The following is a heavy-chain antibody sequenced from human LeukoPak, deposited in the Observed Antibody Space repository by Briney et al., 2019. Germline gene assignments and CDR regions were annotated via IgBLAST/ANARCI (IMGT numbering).Heavy chain of an antibody. CDR2: ISSSSSTK. V-gene: IGHV3-48*01. CDR1: GFTFSTYS. CDR3: ATGVGITIFGVVINAFDI. D-gene: IGHD3-3*01. J-gene: IGHJ3*02. Sequence: GGSLRLSCAASGFTFSTYSMNWVRQAPGKGLEWVSYISSSSSTKYYADSVKGRFTISRDNAKKSLYLQMNSLRAEDTAVYYCATGVGITIFGVVINAFDIWGQGTLVTVSS.